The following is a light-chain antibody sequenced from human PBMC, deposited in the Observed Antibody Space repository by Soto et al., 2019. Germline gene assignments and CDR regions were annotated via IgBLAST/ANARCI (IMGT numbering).Light chain of an antibody. CDR3: QQRSSWPRT. CDR2: EAS. V-gene: IGKV3-11*01. CDR1: QSVSSY. J-gene: IGKJ1*01. Sequence: EIVLTQSPATLSLSPGEIANLACRASQSVSSYLDWYQQKPGQPPRVVIYEASNRASGTPPRFSGSGSGTDFTLTISSLEPEDFAVYYCQQRSSWPRTFGQGTKVEI.